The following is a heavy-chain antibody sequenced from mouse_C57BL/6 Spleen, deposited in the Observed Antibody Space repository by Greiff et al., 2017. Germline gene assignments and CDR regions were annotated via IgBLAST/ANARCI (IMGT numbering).Heavy chain of an antibody. D-gene: IGHD1-1*01. Sequence: VQLQQPGAELVKPGASVKMSCKASGYTFTSYWITWVKQRPGQGLGWIGDIYPGSGSTNYNEKFKSKATLTVDTSSSTAYMQLSSLTSEDSAVYYCARDYYGSSYTFAYWGQGTLVTVSA. CDR1: GYTFTSYW. CDR2: IYPGSGST. CDR3: ARDYYGSSYTFAY. J-gene: IGHJ3*01. V-gene: IGHV1-55*01.